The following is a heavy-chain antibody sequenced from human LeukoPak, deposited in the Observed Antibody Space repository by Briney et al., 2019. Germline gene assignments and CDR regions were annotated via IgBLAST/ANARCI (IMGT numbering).Heavy chain of an antibody. Sequence: GGSLRLSCAASGFTFSRYWMSWVRQVPRKGLEWVANIKQDGSEKYYVDSVKGRFTISRDNSRNSLYLQMDSLRAEDTAVYYCARDKGVYDTSGSLFVFGGQGTLVTISS. CDR2: IKQDGSEK. CDR3: ARDKGVYDTSGSLFVF. J-gene: IGHJ4*02. D-gene: IGHD3-22*01. V-gene: IGHV3-7*03. CDR1: GFTFSRYW.